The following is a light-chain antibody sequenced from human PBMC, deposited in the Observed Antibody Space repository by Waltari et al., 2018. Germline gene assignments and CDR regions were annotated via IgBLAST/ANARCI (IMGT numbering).Light chain of an antibody. Sequence: EIVMTQSPATLSVSPGERATLSCRASQSVSRHLAWYQQKPGQAPRLLIYGASTRATGIPARFSGSGSGKEFTLTISSLQSEDFAVYYCQQYNNWPPNTFGQGTKLEIK. J-gene: IGKJ2*01. CDR3: QQYNNWPPNT. CDR1: QSVSRH. CDR2: GAS. V-gene: IGKV3-15*01.